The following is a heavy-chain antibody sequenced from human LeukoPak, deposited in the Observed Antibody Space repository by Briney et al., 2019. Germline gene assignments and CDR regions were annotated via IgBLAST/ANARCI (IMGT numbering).Heavy chain of an antibody. J-gene: IGHJ4*02. CDR1: GGSISSYY. V-gene: IGHV4-59*01. CDR3: ANEIGDSSGYYYVFDY. D-gene: IGHD3-22*01. CDR2: IYYSGST. Sequence: PSQTLSLTCTVSGGSISSYYWSWIRQPPGKGLEWIGDIYYSGSTNYNPSLKSRVTISVDTSKNQFSLKLSSVTAAVTAVYYCANEIGDSSGYYYVFDYWGQGTLVTVSS.